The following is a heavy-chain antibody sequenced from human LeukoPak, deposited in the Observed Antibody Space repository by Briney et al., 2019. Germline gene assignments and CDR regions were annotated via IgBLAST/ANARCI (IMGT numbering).Heavy chain of an antibody. J-gene: IGHJ4*02. D-gene: IGHD6-19*01. CDR3: CGSGWFAGPFGY. V-gene: IGHV4-39*07. Sequence: SETLSLTCSVSGGSITKNGYYWGWIRQSPETGLEWIGSNSGSTYYNPSLNSRVTISVDTSKNQFSLKLTPVTAADTAVYYCCGSGWFAGPFGYWGQGALVTVSS. CDR2: NSGST. CDR1: GGSITKNGYY.